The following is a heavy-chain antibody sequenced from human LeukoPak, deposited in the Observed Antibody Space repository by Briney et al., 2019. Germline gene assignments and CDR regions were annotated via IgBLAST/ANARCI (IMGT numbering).Heavy chain of an antibody. CDR3: TRDRYSFGELWPPADDAFDI. Sequence: GGSLRLSCTASGFAFGDYAMSWVRQAPGKGLEWVGFIRSKAYGGTTEYAASVKGRFTISRDDSKSIAYLQMNSLKTEDTAVYYCTRDRYSFGELWPPADDAFDIWGQGTMVTVSS. CDR1: GFAFGDYA. J-gene: IGHJ3*02. D-gene: IGHD3-10*01. V-gene: IGHV3-49*04. CDR2: IRSKAYGGTT.